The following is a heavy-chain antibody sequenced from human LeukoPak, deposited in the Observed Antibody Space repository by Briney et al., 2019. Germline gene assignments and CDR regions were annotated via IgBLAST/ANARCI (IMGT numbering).Heavy chain of an antibody. CDR2: IIPIFGTA. J-gene: IGHJ4*02. CDR1: GYTFTGYY. Sequence: ASVKVSCKASGYTFTGYYMHWVRQAPGQGLEWMGGIIPIFGTANYAQKFQGRVTITADESTSTAYMELSSLRSEDTAVYYCLYCSSTSWDYWGQGTLVTVSS. CDR3: LYCSSTSWDY. D-gene: IGHD2-2*01. V-gene: IGHV1-69*13.